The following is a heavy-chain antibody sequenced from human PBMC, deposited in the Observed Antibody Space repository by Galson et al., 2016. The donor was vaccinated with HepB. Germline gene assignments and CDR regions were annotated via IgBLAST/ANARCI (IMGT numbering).Heavy chain of an antibody. CDR2: ISSSSNSM. J-gene: IGHJ4*01. CDR3: AKSSRGYCVGGSCQWFYFDS. CDR1: GFIFNSYS. V-gene: IGHV3-48*02. D-gene: IGHD2-15*01. Sequence: SLRLSCAASGFIFNSYSMNWVRQAPGKGLEWISYISSSSNSMYYADSVKGRFTISRDNAKNSLYLQMNSLRDEDTAVYYCAKSSRGYCVGGSCQWFYFDSWGHGTLVTVSS.